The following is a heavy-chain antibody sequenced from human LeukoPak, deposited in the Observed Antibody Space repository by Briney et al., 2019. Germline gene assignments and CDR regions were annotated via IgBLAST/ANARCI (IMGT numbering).Heavy chain of an antibody. CDR3: ATSSWYRLDN. Sequence: PGGSLRLSCAASGFTFSDSFMSWVRQAPGKGLEWVGRSRNKADSYTAEYAASVKGRFTISRDESKNSLYLQISSLETEDAAVYYCATSSWYRLDNWGQGTLVTVSS. J-gene: IGHJ4*02. CDR1: GFTFSDSF. CDR2: SRNKADSYTA. D-gene: IGHD6-13*01. V-gene: IGHV3-72*01.